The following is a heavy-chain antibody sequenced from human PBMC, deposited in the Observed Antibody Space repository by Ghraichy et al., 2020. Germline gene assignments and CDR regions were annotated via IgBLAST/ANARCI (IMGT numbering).Heavy chain of an antibody. Sequence: GGSLRLSCAASGFIFSGYWMSWVRQAPGKGLEWVANIKKDGSEKYYVDSVKGRFTISRDNAKNSLYLQMNSLRVEDTAVYYCARDLGCGGYFDYWGQGALVTVSS. D-gene: IGHD3-16*01. CDR2: IKKDGSEK. V-gene: IGHV3-7*01. CDR1: GFIFSGYW. CDR3: ARDLGCGGYFDY. J-gene: IGHJ4*02.